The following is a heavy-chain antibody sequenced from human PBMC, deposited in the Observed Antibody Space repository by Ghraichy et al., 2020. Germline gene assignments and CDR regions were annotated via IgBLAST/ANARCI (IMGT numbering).Heavy chain of an antibody. CDR2: INHSGST. CDR1: GACLSSYY. Sequence: SETLSLTCAGKGACLSSYYISRTRMPPSAWMKKIGEINHSGSTYYTPSLKSLVTISVDTSNNLFSLKLSSMTAADTAVYYCARGPRGGTGYYTCNYYGMDVWAQLTTVTVAS. D-gene: IGHD3/OR15-3a*01. J-gene: IGHJ6*02. V-gene: IGHV4-34*01. CDR3: ARGPRGGTGYYTCNYYGMDV.